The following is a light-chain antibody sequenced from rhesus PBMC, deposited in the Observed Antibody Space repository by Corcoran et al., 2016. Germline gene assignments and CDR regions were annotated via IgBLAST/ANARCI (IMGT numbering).Light chain of an antibody. CDR3: LQHSNWPRT. CDR2: GAS. J-gene: IGKJ1*01. V-gene: IGKV3S11*01. CDR1: QSVSSS. Sequence: QVILTQSPATLSLSPGERATLSCRASQSVSSSLAWYQQQPGQAPRLLIYGASSRDTGIPDRFSGSGSGTDFTLTISSLEPEDVAVYYCLQHSNWPRTFGQGTKVEIK.